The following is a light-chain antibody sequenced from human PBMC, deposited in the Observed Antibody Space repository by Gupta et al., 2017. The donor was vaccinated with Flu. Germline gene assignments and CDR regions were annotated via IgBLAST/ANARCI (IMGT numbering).Light chain of an antibody. V-gene: IGKV3-20*01. CDR3: QQYGSSPQT. CDR1: QSVSSSY. J-gene: IGKJ1*01. Sequence: GERATLSCRASQSVSSSYLAWYQQKPGQAPRHLIYGASSRATGIPDRFSGSGSGTDFTLTISRLEPEDFAVYYCQQYGSSPQTFGQGTKVEIK. CDR2: GAS.